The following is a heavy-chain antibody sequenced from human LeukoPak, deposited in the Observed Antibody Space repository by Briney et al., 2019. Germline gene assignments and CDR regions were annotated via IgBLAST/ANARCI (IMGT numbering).Heavy chain of an antibody. CDR1: GYTFTSYG. D-gene: IGHD6-25*01. V-gene: IGHV1-18*01. CDR2: ISAYNGNT. J-gene: IGHJ6*03. CDR3: ARDLAAQYVGDYYYYTDV. Sequence: GASVKVSCKASGYTFTSYGISWVRQAPGQGLEWMGWISAYNGNTNYAQKLQGRVTMTTDTSTSTAYMELRSLRSDDTAVYYCARDLAAQYVGDYYYYTDVWGKGTTVTISS.